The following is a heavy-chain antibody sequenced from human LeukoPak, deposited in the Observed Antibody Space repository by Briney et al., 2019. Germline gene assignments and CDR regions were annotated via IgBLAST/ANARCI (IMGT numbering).Heavy chain of an antibody. J-gene: IGHJ6*03. CDR3: ARVPSSSPRSTNYYYYYYMDV. CDR2: IYYSGST. V-gene: IGHV4-59*01. D-gene: IGHD6-13*01. Sequence: PSETLSLTCTVSGGSISSYYWSWIRQPPGKGLEWIGYIYYSGSTNYNPSLKSRVTISVDTSKNQFSLKLSSVTAADTAVYYCARVPSSSPRSTNYYYYYYMDVWGKGTTVTVSS. CDR1: GGSISSYY.